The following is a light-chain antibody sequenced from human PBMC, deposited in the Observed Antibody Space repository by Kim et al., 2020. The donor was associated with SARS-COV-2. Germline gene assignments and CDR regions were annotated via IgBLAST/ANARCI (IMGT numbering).Light chain of an antibody. Sequence: QSALTQPRSVSGSPGQSVTISCTGTSSDVGGYNYVSWYQQHPGKAPKIMIYDVRKRPSGVPDRFSGSKSGNTASLTISGLQAEDEGDYHCCSYAGSYTLWVFGGGTKLTVL. CDR3: CSYAGSYTLWV. V-gene: IGLV2-11*01. J-gene: IGLJ3*02. CDR1: SSDVGGYNY. CDR2: DVR.